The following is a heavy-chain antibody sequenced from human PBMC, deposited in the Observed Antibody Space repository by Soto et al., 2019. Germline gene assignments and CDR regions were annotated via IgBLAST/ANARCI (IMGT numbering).Heavy chain of an antibody. CDR1: GFSFSSYT. V-gene: IGHV3-21*01. J-gene: IGHJ5*01. CDR2: ITNRGTHT. CDR3: ARAHEVAWFDS. Sequence: PGGSLRLSCAASGFSFSSYTMNWVRQAPGKGLQWVSSITNRGTHTYSADSVKGRFTISRDNDKNSLYLQMNSLRAEDTAIYFCARAHEVAWFDSWGLGTLVTVSS. D-gene: IGHD2-15*01.